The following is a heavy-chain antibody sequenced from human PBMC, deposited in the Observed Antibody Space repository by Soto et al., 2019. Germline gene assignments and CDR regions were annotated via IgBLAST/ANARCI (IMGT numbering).Heavy chain of an antibody. CDR2: FDPEDGET. Sequence: SVKVSWEVPGDTLTDLSMHWVRQAPGKGLEWMGGFDPEDGETIYADSVKGRFTISRDNSKNTLYLQMNSLRAEDTAVYYCARPVGATSGYFDYWGQGTLVTVSS. V-gene: IGHV1-24*01. D-gene: IGHD1-26*01. J-gene: IGHJ4*02. CDR3: ARPVGATSGYFDY. CDR1: GDTLTDLS.